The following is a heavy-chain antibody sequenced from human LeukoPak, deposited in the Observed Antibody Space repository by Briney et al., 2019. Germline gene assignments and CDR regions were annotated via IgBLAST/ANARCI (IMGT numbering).Heavy chain of an antibody. Sequence: ASVKVSCKASGYTFTGYYMHWVRQAPGQGLEWMGWINPNSGGTNYAQKFQGRVTMTRDTSISTAYMELSRLRSDDTAVYYCARGPATITVVRGVSCDIWGQGTMVTVSS. D-gene: IGHD3-10*01. J-gene: IGHJ3*02. CDR3: ARGPATITVVRGVSCDI. V-gene: IGHV1-2*02. CDR1: GYTFTGYY. CDR2: INPNSGGT.